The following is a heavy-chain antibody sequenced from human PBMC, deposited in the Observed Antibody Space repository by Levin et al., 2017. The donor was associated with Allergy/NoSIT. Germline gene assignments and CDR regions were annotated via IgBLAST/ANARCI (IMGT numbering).Heavy chain of an antibody. V-gene: IGHV4-34*01. J-gene: IGHJ4*02. CDR3: ARGSSSSWYK. CDR1: GGSFSGYY. D-gene: IGHD6-13*01. CDR2: INPSGST. Sequence: PGGSLRLSCAVYGGSFSGYYWSWIRQPPGKGLEWIGEINPSGSTNYNPSLKSRVTISVDTSKNQFSLKLSSVTAADTAMYYCARGSSSSWYKWGQGNLVTVSS.